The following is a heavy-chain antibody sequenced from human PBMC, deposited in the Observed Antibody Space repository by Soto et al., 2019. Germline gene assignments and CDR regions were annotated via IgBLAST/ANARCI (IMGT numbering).Heavy chain of an antibody. D-gene: IGHD3-9*01. Sequence: ETLSLTCAVYGGSFSGYYWSWIRQPPGKGLEWIGEINHSGSTKYNPSLKSRVTISVDTSKNQFSLKLTSVTAADTAVFYCARGDILTGYSYWGQGTLVTVSS. J-gene: IGHJ4*02. CDR2: INHSGST. CDR1: GGSFSGYY. CDR3: ARGDILTGYSY. V-gene: IGHV4-34*01.